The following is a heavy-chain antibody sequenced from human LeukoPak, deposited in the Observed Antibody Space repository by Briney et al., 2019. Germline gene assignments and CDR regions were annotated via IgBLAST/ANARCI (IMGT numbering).Heavy chain of an antibody. J-gene: IGHJ4*02. CDR2: IIPIFGTA. Sequence: ASVKVSCEASGGTFSSYAISWVRQAPGQGLEWMGGIIPIFGTANYAQKFQGRVTITADKSTSTAYMELSSLRSEDTAVYYCARGGYYGSYFDYWGQGTLVTVSS. V-gene: IGHV1-69*06. D-gene: IGHD3-10*01. CDR3: ARGGYYGSYFDY. CDR1: GGTFSSYA.